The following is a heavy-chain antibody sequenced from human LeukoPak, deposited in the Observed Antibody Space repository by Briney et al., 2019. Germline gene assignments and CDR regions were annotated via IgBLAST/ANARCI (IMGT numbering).Heavy chain of an antibody. CDR1: GGSLSGYY. Sequence: SETLSLTCAVYGGSLSGYYWSWIRQPPGKGLEWIGEINHSGSTNYNPSLKSRVTISVDTSKNQFSLKLSSVTAADTAVYYCARVKGSYRPTFDYWGQGTLVTVSS. J-gene: IGHJ4*02. CDR2: INHSGST. D-gene: IGHD3-16*02. CDR3: ARVKGSYRPTFDY. V-gene: IGHV4-34*01.